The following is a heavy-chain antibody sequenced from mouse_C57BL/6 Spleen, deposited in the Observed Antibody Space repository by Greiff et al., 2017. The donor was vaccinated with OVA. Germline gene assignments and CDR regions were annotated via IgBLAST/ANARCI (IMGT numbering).Heavy chain of an antibody. D-gene: IGHD1-1*01. V-gene: IGHV3-1*01. CDR1: GYSITSGYD. J-gene: IGHJ4*01. CDR2: ISYSGST. Sequence: EVQRVESGPGMVKPSQSLSLTCTVTGYSITSGYDWHWIRHFPGNKLEWMGYISYSGSTNYNPSLKSRISITHDTSKNHFFLKLNSVTTEDTATYYCARARLFCAMDYWGQGTSVTVSS. CDR3: ARARLFCAMDY.